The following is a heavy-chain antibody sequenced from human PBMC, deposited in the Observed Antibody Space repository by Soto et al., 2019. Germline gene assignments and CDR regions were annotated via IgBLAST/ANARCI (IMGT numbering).Heavy chain of an antibody. D-gene: IGHD3-9*01. CDR1: GYSFTSYA. Sequence: QVRLVQSGTEVKKPGASMKLSCKASGYSFTSYAIHWVRRAPGQRLEWMGWIFAGNGDTEYSPKFQDRVTITRDTSARTTYKPLTRLGSEDTAVYYCGRNVPHTGYYNHWGPGTLVTVSS. V-gene: IGHV1-3*01. CDR2: IFAGNGDT. J-gene: IGHJ5*02. CDR3: GRNVPHTGYYNH.